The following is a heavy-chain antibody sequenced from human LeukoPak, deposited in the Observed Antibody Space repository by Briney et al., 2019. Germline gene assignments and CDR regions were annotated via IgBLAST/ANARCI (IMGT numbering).Heavy chain of an antibody. V-gene: IGHV3-48*04. CDR3: ARDSHKFDSSGYYPDAFDI. CDR2: ISSSGSSI. CDR1: GFTFSSYS. J-gene: IGHJ3*02. D-gene: IGHD3-22*01. Sequence: GGSLRLSCAASGFTFSSYSMNWVRQAPGKGLEWVSYISSSGSSIYYADSVKGRFTISRDNAKKSLYLQMHSLRAEDTAVYYCARDSHKFDSSGYYPDAFDIWGQGTMVTVSS.